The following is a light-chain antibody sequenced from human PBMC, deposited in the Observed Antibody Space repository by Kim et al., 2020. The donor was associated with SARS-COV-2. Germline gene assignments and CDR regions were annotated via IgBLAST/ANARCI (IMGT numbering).Light chain of an antibody. CDR1: QSLSNY. Sequence: EIVLTQSPATLSLSPGERATLACRASQSLSNYLAWYQQKPGQAPRLLIYDASTRATGIPARFSGSGSGTDFTLTISSLEPEDFAFYYCQHRADWWKFGQGTKVDIK. CDR2: DAS. J-gene: IGKJ1*01. V-gene: IGKV3-11*01. CDR3: QHRADWWK.